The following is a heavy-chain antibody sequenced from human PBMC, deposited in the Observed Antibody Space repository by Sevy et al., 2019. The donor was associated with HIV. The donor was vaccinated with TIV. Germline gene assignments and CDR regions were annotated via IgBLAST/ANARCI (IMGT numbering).Heavy chain of an antibody. Sequence: SETLSLTCTVSGDSISSSPYYWGWIRQSHGKGLEWIGSIYYSGSTYYHPSLKSRVPISVDTSKNQFSLKPNSVTAADTAVYYCARQVGQLRFFDWSPGYFDYWGQGILVTVSS. D-gene: IGHD3-9*01. CDR1: GDSISSSPYY. V-gene: IGHV4-39*01. J-gene: IGHJ4*02. CDR2: IYYSGST. CDR3: ARQVGQLRFFDWSPGYFDY.